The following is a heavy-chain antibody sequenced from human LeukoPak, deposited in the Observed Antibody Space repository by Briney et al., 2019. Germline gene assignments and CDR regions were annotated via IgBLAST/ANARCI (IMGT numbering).Heavy chain of an antibody. Sequence: PGGSLRLSCAASGFTFSSYGMSWVRQAPGKGLEWVANIKQDGSEKYYVDSVKGRFTISRDNAKNSLYLQMNSLRAEDTAVYYCARALFAPGIAVAGAKYYYYYYMDVWGKGTTVTVSS. CDR2: IKQDGSEK. CDR3: ARALFAPGIAVAGAKYYYYYYMDV. J-gene: IGHJ6*03. D-gene: IGHD6-19*01. CDR1: GFTFSSYG. V-gene: IGHV3-7*01.